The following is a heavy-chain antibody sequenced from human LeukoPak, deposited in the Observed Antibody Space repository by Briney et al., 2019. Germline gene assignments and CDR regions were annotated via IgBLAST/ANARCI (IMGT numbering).Heavy chain of an antibody. V-gene: IGHV1-2*02. CDR2: INPNSGVT. CDR3: ARGTAAITNFDY. Sequence: ASVKVSCKASGYMFSDYYMYWVRQAPGQGLEWMGWINPNSGVTNYAQRFQGRVTMTRDTSTSTVYMELSSLRSEDTAVYYCARGTAAITNFDYWGQGTLVTVSS. CDR1: GYMFSDYY. J-gene: IGHJ4*02. D-gene: IGHD2-2*01.